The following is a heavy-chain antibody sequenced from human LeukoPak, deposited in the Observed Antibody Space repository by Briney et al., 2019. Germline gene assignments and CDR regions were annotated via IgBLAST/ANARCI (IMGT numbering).Heavy chain of an antibody. CDR2: IDWDDDK. J-gene: IGHJ5*02. V-gene: IGHV2-70*11. CDR1: GFSLSTSGMS. Sequence: SGPTLVNPTQTLTLTCTFSGFSLSTSGMSVSWIRQPPVKALEWLARIDWDDDKYYSTSLKTRLTISKDTSKYQVVLTMTNMDPVDTATYYCARARYTGSPVGFDLWGQGTLVTVSS. D-gene: IGHD1-26*01. CDR3: ARARYTGSPVGFDL.